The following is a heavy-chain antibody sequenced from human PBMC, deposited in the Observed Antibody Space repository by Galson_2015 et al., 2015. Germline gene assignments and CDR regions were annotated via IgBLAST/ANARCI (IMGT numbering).Heavy chain of an antibody. V-gene: IGHV3-15*01. CDR2: IKSKTEGGTT. CDR1: GFTFSSSW. CDR3: TRDSNGGSDS. D-gene: IGHD2-15*01. Sequence: SLRLSCAASGFTFSSSWMTWVRQAPGKGLEWVGRIKSKTEGGTTDYAAPVKGRFTISRDDSKNTLYLQVNSLKTEDTAVYYCTRDSNGGSDSWGQGTLVNVSS. J-gene: IGHJ5*01.